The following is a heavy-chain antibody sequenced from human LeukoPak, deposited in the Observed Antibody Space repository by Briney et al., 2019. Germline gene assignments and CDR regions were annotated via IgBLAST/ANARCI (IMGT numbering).Heavy chain of an antibody. CDR2: IKSKADGGTT. D-gene: IGHD3-3*01. V-gene: IGHV3-15*01. Sequence: PGGSLRLSCAASGFSFSSAWMSWVRQAPGKGLEWVGRIKSKADGGTTDYAAPVKGRFSISRDDSKNTLYLQMNSLKTEDTAVYYCTTDQGRLMTIGPDHQQMDDFDYWGQGTLVTVSS. CDR3: TTDQGRLMTIGPDHQQMDDFDY. CDR1: GFSFSSAW. J-gene: IGHJ4*02.